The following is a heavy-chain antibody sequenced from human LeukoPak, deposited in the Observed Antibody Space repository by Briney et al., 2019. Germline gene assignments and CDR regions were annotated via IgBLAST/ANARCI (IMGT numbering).Heavy chain of an antibody. CDR2: ISWNSGSI. CDR1: GFTFDDYA. J-gene: IGHJ4*02. V-gene: IGHV3-9*01. CDR3: AKGGGGITGTTSADY. D-gene: IGHD1-7*01. Sequence: PGGSLRLSCAASGFTFDDYAMHWVRQAPGKGLEWVSGISWNSGSIGYADSEKGRFTISRDNAKNSLYLQMNSLRAEDTALYYCAKGGGGITGTTSADYWGQGTLVTVSS.